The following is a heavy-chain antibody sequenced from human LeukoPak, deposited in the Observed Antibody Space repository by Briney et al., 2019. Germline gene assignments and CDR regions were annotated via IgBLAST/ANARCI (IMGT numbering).Heavy chain of an antibody. Sequence: SETLSLTCAVYGGSFSGYYWSWIRQPPGKGLEWIGEINHSGSTNYNPSLKSRVTISVATYKNPFSLKLSSVTTADTAVYYCARGKSTHYDYVWGSFSINWFDPWGQGTLVTVSS. CDR3: ARGKSTHYDYVWGSFSINWFDP. J-gene: IGHJ5*02. V-gene: IGHV4-34*01. D-gene: IGHD3-16*01. CDR1: GGSFSGYY. CDR2: INHSGST.